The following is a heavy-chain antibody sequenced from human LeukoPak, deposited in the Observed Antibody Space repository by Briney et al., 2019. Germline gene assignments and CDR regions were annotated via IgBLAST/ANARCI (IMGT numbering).Heavy chain of an antibody. CDR2: INQNGSET. D-gene: IGHD3-22*01. J-gene: IGHJ5*02. Sequence: GGSLRLSCAASGFTFSTYWMTWVRQAPGKGLEWVANINQNGSETYYVDSVKGRFTISRDNAKNSLYLQMNSLRVEVTAVYYCARKKYYYDTSTYGWFDPWGQGISVTVSS. V-gene: IGHV3-7*01. CDR3: ARKKYYYDTSTYGWFDP. CDR1: GFTFSTYW.